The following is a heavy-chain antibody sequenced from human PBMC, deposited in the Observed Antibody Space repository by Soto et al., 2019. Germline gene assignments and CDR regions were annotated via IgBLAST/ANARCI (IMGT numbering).Heavy chain of an antibody. D-gene: IGHD1-1*01. Sequence: GESLKISFKGSGYSFTSYLICWVRQMPGKGLEWMGIIYPGDSDTRYSPYFQGQVNISAEKSISTAYLQWSSLKASDTAMYYCARRELDGTHDYCGQGTLVPVSP. CDR1: GYSFTSYL. J-gene: IGHJ4*02. V-gene: IGHV5-51*01. CDR2: IYPGDSDT. CDR3: ARRELDGTHDY.